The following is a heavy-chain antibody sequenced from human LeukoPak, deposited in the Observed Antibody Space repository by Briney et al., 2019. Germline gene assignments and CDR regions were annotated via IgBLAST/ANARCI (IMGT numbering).Heavy chain of an antibody. V-gene: IGHV4-59*01. CDR3: ARGDGDGYNWAFDY. Sequence: PSETLSLTCTVSGGSISSYYWSWIRQPPGKGLEWIGYISYSGSTNYNPSLKSRVTISVDTSKNQFSLKLSSVTAADTAVYYCARGDGDGYNWAFDYWGQGTLATVSS. J-gene: IGHJ4*02. CDR1: GGSISSYY. CDR2: ISYSGST. D-gene: IGHD5-24*01.